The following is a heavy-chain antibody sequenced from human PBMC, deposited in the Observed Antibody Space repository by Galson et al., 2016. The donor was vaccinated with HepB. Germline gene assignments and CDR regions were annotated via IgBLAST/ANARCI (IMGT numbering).Heavy chain of an antibody. V-gene: IGHV4-4*02. CDR2: SYHSGGI. Sequence: SETLSLTCDVYGASISSSNWWSWVRQPPGKGLEWIGESYHSGGINYNPSLKSRVIISVDKSKNQFSLRLSSVTAADTAVYYCAGSITMVRGSIAYWGQGTLVTVSS. CDR1: GASISSSNW. CDR3: AGSITMVRGSIAY. D-gene: IGHD3-10*01. J-gene: IGHJ4*02.